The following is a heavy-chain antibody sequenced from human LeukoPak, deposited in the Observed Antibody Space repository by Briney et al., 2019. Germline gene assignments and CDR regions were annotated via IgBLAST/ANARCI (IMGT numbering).Heavy chain of an antibody. Sequence: GGSLRLSCAASGFTFSSYGMHWVRQAPGKGLEWVAVISYDGSNKYYADSVKGRFTISRDNSKNTLYLQMNSLRAEDTAVYYCARGRMEDYWGQGTLVTVSS. D-gene: IGHD1-14*01. J-gene: IGHJ4*02. V-gene: IGHV3-30*03. CDR1: GFTFSSYG. CDR3: ARGRMEDY. CDR2: ISYDGSNK.